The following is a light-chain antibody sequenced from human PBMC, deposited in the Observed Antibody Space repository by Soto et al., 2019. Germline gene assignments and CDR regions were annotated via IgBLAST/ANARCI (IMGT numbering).Light chain of an antibody. V-gene: IGKV1-5*03. CDR3: QHYNSYSAA. Sequence: DLQRTESRSTVSGSLGDRGTINCRASQIIXRWLSWYQPKPGKAPKLLIYXASTLKSGVQSRFSGSGSGTEFTLTISSLQPDDFATYYCQHYNSYSAAFGQGTK. CDR2: XAS. CDR1: QIIXRW. J-gene: IGKJ1*01.